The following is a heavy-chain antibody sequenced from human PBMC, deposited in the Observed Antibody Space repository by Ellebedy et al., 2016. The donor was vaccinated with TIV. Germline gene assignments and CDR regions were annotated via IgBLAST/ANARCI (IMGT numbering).Heavy chain of an antibody. CDR3: ATSQLGDYDYYY. V-gene: IGHV5-51*01. D-gene: IGHD3-16*01. Sequence: PGGSLRLSCKGSGYSFTSNWIGWVRQMPGKGLEWMGMIYPGNSDTRYSPSFQGQVTISADKSIRTAYLQWSRLKASDTAMYYCATSQLGDYDYYYWGQGTLVTVTS. CDR1: GYSFTSNW. J-gene: IGHJ4*02. CDR2: IYPGNSDT.